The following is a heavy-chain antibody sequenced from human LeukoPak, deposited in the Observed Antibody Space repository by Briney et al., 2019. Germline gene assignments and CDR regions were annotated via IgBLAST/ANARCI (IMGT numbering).Heavy chain of an antibody. CDR1: GGSISSYY. D-gene: IGHD4-23*01. J-gene: IGHJ4*02. V-gene: IGHV4-59*01. Sequence: PSETLSLTCTVSGGSISSYYWSWIRQPPGKGLEWIGYFSFRGSTYYSPSLKSRVTMSVDTSKNQFSLRLSSVTAADTAVYYCARAVGTSRNFFDYWGQGTRVTVSS. CDR3: ARAVGTSRNFFDY. CDR2: FSFRGST.